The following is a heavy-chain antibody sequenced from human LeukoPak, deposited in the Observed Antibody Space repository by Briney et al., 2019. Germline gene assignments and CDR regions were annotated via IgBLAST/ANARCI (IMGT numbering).Heavy chain of an antibody. Sequence: GRSLRLSCAASGFTFSSYGMNWVRQSPGKGLEWVAVILHDGSNKYYADSVKGRFTISRDNSKNTMYLQMNSLRAEDTAVYYCAELGITMIGGVWGKGTTVTISS. D-gene: IGHD3-10*02. CDR1: GFTFSSYG. CDR2: ILHDGSNK. J-gene: IGHJ6*04. V-gene: IGHV3-30*18. CDR3: AELGITMIGGV.